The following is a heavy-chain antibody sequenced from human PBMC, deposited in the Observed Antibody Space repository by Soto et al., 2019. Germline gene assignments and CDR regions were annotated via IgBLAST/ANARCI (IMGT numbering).Heavy chain of an antibody. V-gene: IGHV1-18*01. CDR3: EILTSYSSSWPN. Sequence: ASVKVSCKASGYTFTGYGISWVRQAPGQGLEWMGWISAYNGNTNYAQKLQGRVTMTTDTSTSTAYMELRSLRSDDTAVYYCEILTSYSSSWPNWGQGTLFTVSS. J-gene: IGHJ4*02. D-gene: IGHD6-13*01. CDR1: GYTFTGYG. CDR2: ISAYNGNT.